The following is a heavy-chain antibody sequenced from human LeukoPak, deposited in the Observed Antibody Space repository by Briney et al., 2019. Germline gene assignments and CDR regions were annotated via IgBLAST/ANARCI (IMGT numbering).Heavy chain of an antibody. CDR2: ISDYTGNT. J-gene: IGHJ4*02. V-gene: IGHV1-18*01. D-gene: IGHD1-26*01. CDR3: ARILTSGSYTRY. CDR1: GYTFTSYG. Sequence: ASVKVSCKASGYTFTSYGISWVRQAPGQGLEWMGWISDYTGNTKYAQKVQGRITMTTDTSTSTAYMELRSLRSDDTAVYYCARILTSGSYTRYWGQGTLVTVSS.